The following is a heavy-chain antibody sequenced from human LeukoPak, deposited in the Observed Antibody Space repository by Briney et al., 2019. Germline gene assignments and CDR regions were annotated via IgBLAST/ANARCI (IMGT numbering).Heavy chain of an antibody. CDR2: IIPIFGTA. CDR3: AKDLVPASSCYKSPNY. Sequence: GSSVKVSCKASGGTLSNCPISWVRQAPGQGLEWMGGIIPIFGTANYAQKFQGRVTITTDESTSTAYMELSSLRSEDTAVYYCAKDLVPASSCYKSPNYWGQGTLVTVSS. D-gene: IGHD2-15*01. J-gene: IGHJ4*02. CDR1: GGTLSNCP. V-gene: IGHV1-69*05.